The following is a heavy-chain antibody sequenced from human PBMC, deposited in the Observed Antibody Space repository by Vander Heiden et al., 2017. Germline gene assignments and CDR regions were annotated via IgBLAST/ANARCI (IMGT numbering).Heavy chain of an antibody. D-gene: IGHD6-13*01. V-gene: IGHV3-23*01. CDR1: GFTFSSYA. J-gene: IGHJ1*01. Sequence: EVQLLESGGGLVQPGGSLSLACAASGFTFSSYAMSWVRQAPGKGLEWVSAISGSGGSTYYADSVKGRFTISRDNSKNTLYLQMNSLRAEDTAVYYCATYSSSWSLKHWGQGTLVTVSS. CDR2: ISGSGGST. CDR3: ATYSSSWSLKH.